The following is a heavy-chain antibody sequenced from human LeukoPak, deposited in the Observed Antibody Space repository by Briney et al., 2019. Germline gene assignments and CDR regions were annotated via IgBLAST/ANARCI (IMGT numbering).Heavy chain of an antibody. V-gene: IGHV4-31*03. CDR3: ARGTRGWILVVPANWFDP. CDR1: GGSISSGGYY. Sequence: SQTLSLTCTVSGGSISSGGYYWSWIRQHPGKGLEWIGYIYYSGSTYYNPSLKSRVTISVDTSKNQFSLKLSSVTAADTAVYYCARGTRGWILVVPANWFDPWGQGTLVTVSS. J-gene: IGHJ5*02. D-gene: IGHD2-2*01. CDR2: IYYSGST.